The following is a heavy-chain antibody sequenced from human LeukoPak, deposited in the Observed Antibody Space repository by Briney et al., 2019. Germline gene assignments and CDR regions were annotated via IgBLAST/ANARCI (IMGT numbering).Heavy chain of an antibody. CDR3: AREEYYDRNFDY. D-gene: IGHD3-22*01. V-gene: IGHV4-59*12. J-gene: IGHJ4*02. CDR2: IYYSGST. CDR1: GGSISSYY. Sequence: SETLSLTCTVSGGSISSYYWSWIRQPPGKGLEWIGYIYYSGSTNYNPSLKSRVTISVVTSKNQFSLKLSSVTAADTAVYYCAREEYYDRNFDYWGQGTLVTVSS.